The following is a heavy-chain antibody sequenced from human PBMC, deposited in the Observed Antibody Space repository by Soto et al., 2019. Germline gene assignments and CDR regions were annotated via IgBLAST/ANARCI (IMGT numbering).Heavy chain of an antibody. V-gene: IGHV2-5*02. CDR2: IFWDDDK. CDR1: GFSLSTRDVG. D-gene: IGHD4-17*01. J-gene: IGHJ4*02. CDR3: AHGPYYGDYGGTFTY. Sequence: SGPTLVNPTQTLTLTCTFSGFSLSTRDVGVGWIRQPPGKALEWLAAIFWDDDKRYSPSLKSRLTITKGTSRNQVVLTMTNMDPVDTATYYCAHGPYYGDYGGTFTYWGQGALVTVSS.